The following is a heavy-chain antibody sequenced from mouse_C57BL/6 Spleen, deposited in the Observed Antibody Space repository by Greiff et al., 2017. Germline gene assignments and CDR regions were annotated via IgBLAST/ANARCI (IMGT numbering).Heavy chain of an antibody. CDR1: GFNIKDYY. V-gene: IGHV14-2*01. D-gene: IGHD1-1*01. J-gene: IGHJ1*03. CDR2: IGPDDGET. Sequence: VQLQQSGAELVKPGASVKLSCTASGFNIKDYYMHWVKQRTEQGLEWIGRIGPDDGETKYAPNFQGMATITADTSSNTAYLQLSSLTSEDTAVYYCARGAYYGSSYRYFDVWGTGTTVTVSS. CDR3: ARGAYYGSSYRYFDV.